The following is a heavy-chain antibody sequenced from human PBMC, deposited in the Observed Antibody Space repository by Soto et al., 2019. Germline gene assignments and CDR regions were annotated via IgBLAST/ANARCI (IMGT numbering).Heavy chain of an antibody. CDR3: ARDIESVTAKHFFYYCAMDV. CDR2: VSANNGHT. V-gene: IGHV1-18*01. Sequence: GASVKVSCKASGFTFSNYGLNWVRQAPGQGLEWMGWVSANNGHTNYAQNLQGRVSMTTDTSTSTAYMELRGLTFDDTAVYYCARDIESVTAKHFFYYCAMDVWGQGTTVTVSS. D-gene: IGHD2-8*01. J-gene: IGHJ6*02. CDR1: GFTFSNYG.